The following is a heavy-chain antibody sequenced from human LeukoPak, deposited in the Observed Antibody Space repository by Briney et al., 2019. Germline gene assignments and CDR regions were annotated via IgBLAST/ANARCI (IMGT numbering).Heavy chain of an antibody. D-gene: IGHD3-3*01. CDR2: IYSGGST. CDR1: GFTVSSNY. Sequence: GGSLRLSCAASGFTVSSNYMSWVRQAPGKGLEWVSVIYSGGSTYYADSVKGRFTISRDNSKNTLYLQMNSLRAEATAVYYCARHSNDFWSGYYTFDYWGQGTLVTVSS. V-gene: IGHV3-53*01. J-gene: IGHJ4*02. CDR3: ARHSNDFWSGYYTFDY.